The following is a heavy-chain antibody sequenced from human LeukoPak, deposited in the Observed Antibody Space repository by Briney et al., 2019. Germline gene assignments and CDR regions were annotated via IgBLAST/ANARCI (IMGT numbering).Heavy chain of an antibody. D-gene: IGHD1-14*01. V-gene: IGHV1-69*05. Sequence: ASVKVSCKASGGTFSSYAISWVRQAPGQGLEWMGRIIPIFGTANYAQKFQGRVTITTDESTSTAYMELSSLRSEDTAVYYCAREGGGTPYYFDYWGQGTLVTVSS. CDR1: GGTFSSYA. J-gene: IGHJ4*02. CDR2: IIPIFGTA. CDR3: AREGGGTPYYFDY.